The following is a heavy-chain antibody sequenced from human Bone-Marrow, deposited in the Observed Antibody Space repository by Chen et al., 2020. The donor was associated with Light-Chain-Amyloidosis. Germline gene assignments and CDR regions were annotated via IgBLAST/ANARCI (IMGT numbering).Heavy chain of an antibody. Sequence: EVQLVESGGGLVQPGGSPGRSCAASGCTFNDHWMHWVRQVPGKGLVWVARIKSDGSETNYADSVKGRFTVSRDNAKNTLYLQMKSLRAEDTAVYYCTRGDCTSTSCFLDFWGQGTLVTVSS. CDR2: IKSDGSET. CDR3: TRGDCTSTSCFLDF. CDR1: GCTFNDHW. J-gene: IGHJ4*02. V-gene: IGHV3-74*01. D-gene: IGHD2-2*01.